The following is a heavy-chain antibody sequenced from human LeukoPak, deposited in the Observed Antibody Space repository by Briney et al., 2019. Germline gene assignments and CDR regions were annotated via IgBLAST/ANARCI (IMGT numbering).Heavy chain of an antibody. D-gene: IGHD5-24*01. J-gene: IGHJ4*02. CDR1: GRSLRNYF. V-gene: IGHV4-59*08. CDR3: ARHVRSGYNLLDY. Sequence: PSETQSLTCLLCGRSLRNYFWSWIRQPPGKGREWIGYIYLSGSSNYNPSLKSRVTMSVDTSKTKFSLKLSSVTAADTAVYYCARHVRSGYNLLDYWGQGNLVTVSS. CDR2: IYLSGSS.